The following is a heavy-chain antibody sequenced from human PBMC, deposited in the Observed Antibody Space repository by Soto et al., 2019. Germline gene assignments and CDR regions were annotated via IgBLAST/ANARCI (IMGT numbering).Heavy chain of an antibody. V-gene: IGHV3-30*18. CDR3: AKDRECEHSNDWTQGS. CDR2: ISGDGSKK. D-gene: IGHD3-9*01. Sequence: GGSLRLSCAVSGFRFSGYGMHWVRQAPGKGLEWLAAISGDGSKKYFGDSVKGRFTISRDNSKNTLDLQINSLRAEDTAVYYCAKDRECEHSNDWTQGSWGQGTQVTVSS. J-gene: IGHJ5*02. CDR1: GFRFSGYG.